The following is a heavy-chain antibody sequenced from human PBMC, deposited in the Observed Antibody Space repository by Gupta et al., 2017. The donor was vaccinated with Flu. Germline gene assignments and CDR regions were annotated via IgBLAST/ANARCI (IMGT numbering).Heavy chain of an antibody. J-gene: IGHJ5*02. V-gene: IGHV3-74*01. D-gene: IGHD2-15*01. CDR3: AREVVNNRLDP. CDR1: GFDFSGHF. Sequence: CAASGFDFSGHFMHWVRQAPGQGLEWVARIRFDGTATSYADSVRGRFTISRDNAKNTLYLQMNSVSPEDTALYYCAREVVNNRLDPWGQGTLVTVAS. CDR2: IRFDGTAT.